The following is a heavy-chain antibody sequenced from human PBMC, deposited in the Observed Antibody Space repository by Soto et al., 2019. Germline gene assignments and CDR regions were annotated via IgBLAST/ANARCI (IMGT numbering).Heavy chain of an antibody. CDR2: IHYSGST. CDR1: GDSISSYY. J-gene: IGHJ4*02. D-gene: IGHD4-4*01. V-gene: IGHV4-59*08. CDR3: ARHETLHSDYHY. Sequence: PSETLSLTCTVSGDSISSYYWSWIRQPPGKGLEWIGYIHYSGSTNYNPSLKSRVTISVDTSKNQFSLRLSSVTAADTAVYYCARHETLHSDYHYWGQGTLVTVS.